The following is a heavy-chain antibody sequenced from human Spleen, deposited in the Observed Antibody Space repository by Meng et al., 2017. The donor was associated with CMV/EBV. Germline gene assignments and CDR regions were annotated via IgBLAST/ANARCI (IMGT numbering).Heavy chain of an antibody. J-gene: IGHJ4*02. V-gene: IGHV4-30-4*08. D-gene: IGHD3-10*01. CDR3: ARDAEGDYGSGSYGLDY. CDR2: IFYSGRT. CDR1: SINSGDYY. Sequence: SINSGDYYWTWIRQCPGKGLEWIGYIFYSGRTYYSPSLKNRLTISMDTSNNQFSLKLRSVTAADTAVYYCARDAEGDYGSGSYGLDYWGQGRLVTVSS.